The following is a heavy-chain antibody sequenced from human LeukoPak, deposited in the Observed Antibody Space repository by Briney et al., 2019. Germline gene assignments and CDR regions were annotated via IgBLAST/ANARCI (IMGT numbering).Heavy chain of an antibody. CDR1: GFTFSNYS. D-gene: IGHD6-19*01. J-gene: IGHJ4*02. CDR3: ARDFGARGWLDY. CDR2: ISSSSNTI. Sequence: GGSLRLSCAASGFTFSNYSMNWVRQAPGKGLEWVSYISSSSNTIYYADSVKGRFTISRDNAQNSLYLQMNSLRAEDTAVYYCARDFGARGWLDYWGQGALVTVSS. V-gene: IGHV3-48*01.